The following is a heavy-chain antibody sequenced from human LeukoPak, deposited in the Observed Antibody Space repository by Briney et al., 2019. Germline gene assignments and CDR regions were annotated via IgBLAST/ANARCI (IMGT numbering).Heavy chain of an antibody. CDR3: AKDGYYDSSAYYYVRYFDL. Sequence: TGGSLRLSCAASGFTFDDYAMHWVRQAPGKGLEWVSGISWNSGSIGYADSVKGRFTTSRDNAKNTLYLQMNSLRAEDTAVYYCAKDGYYDSSAYYYVRYFDLWGRGTLVTVSS. CDR1: GFTFDDYA. CDR2: ISWNSGSI. D-gene: IGHD3-22*01. J-gene: IGHJ2*01. V-gene: IGHV3-9*01.